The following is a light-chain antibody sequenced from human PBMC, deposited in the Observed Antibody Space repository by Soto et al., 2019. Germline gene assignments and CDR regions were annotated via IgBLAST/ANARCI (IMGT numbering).Light chain of an antibody. CDR3: DSYAGRSTSV. V-gene: IGLV2-14*01. CDR1: SSDVGGYIY. CDR2: DVT. Sequence: QPALTQPASVSGSPGQSITISCTGTSSDVGGYIYVSWYQQHPGKAPKLMIYDVTSRPSGVSYRFSGSKSGNTASLTISGLQAEDEADYYCDSYAGRSTSVFGTGTKVTVL. J-gene: IGLJ1*01.